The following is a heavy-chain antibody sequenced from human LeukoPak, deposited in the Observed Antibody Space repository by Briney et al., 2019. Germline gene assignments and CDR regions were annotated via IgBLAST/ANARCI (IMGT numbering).Heavy chain of an antibody. V-gene: IGHV4-61*02. CDR1: GGSISSGSYY. CDR3: ARDGDYYGSGMGWGY. CDR2: IYTSGST. D-gene: IGHD3-10*01. J-gene: IGHJ4*02. Sequence: PSETLSLTCTVSGGSISSGSYYWSWIRQPAGKGLEWIGRIYTSGSTNYNPSLKSRVTISVDTSKNQFSLKLTSVTAADTAVYYCARDGDYYGSGMGWGYWGQGILVTISS.